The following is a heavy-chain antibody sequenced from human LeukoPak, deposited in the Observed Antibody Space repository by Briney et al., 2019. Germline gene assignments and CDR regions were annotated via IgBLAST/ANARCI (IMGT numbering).Heavy chain of an antibody. CDR1: GGSFSGYY. D-gene: IGHD3-9*01. CDR3: ARHARDYDILTGYHESNYFDY. V-gene: IGHV4-34*01. J-gene: IGHJ4*02. Sequence: PSETLSLTCAVYGGSFSGYYWSWIRQPPGKGLEWIGEINHSGSTNYNPSLKSRVTISVDTSKNQFSLKLSSVTAADTAVYYCARHARDYDILTGYHESNYFDYWGQGTLVTVSS. CDR2: INHSGST.